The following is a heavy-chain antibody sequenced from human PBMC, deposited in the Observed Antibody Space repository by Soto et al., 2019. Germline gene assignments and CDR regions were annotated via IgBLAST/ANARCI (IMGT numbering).Heavy chain of an antibody. V-gene: IGHV1-58*02. Sequence: ASVKVSFKASGFTFNRSTMQWVRQARGQRLEWIGWIVVGSGNTNYAQKFQERVTITRDMSTSTTYMELSSLRSEDTAVYYCAADRDCSSTSCYPLAFDIWGQGTMVTVSS. D-gene: IGHD2-2*01. J-gene: IGHJ3*02. CDR3: AADRDCSSTSCYPLAFDI. CDR2: IVVGSGNT. CDR1: GFTFNRST.